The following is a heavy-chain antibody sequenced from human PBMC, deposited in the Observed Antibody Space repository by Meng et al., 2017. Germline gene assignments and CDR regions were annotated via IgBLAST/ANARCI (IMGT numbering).Heavy chain of an antibody. J-gene: IGHJ4*02. V-gene: IGHV3-11*04. D-gene: IGHD1-14*01. CDR3: ARNSMIRDRYLVTS. Sequence: VRVLGFGGGFANPGGSLRLSCAASGFAFNDYSMSWFLQAPGKGLEWVSYISLSGSTIYYADSVKGRFTISRDNAKNSLFLQMNSLRAEDTAVYYCARNSMIRDRYLVTSWGQGTLVTVSS. CDR2: ISLSGSTI. CDR1: GFAFNDYS.